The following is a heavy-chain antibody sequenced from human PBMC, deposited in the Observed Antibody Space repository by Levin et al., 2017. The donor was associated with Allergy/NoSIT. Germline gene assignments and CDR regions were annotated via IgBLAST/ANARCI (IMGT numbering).Heavy chain of an antibody. J-gene: IGHJ4*02. Sequence: GESLKISCAASGFTFRNYGMHWVRQAPGKGLEWVAVIWYDGNDKYYADSVKGRFIISRDNSKTTLYLQMKRRRAEETAMYKCAREARDVYSGYVNFDYWGQGTLVTVS. CDR2: IWYDGNDK. CDR3: AREARDVYSGYVNFDY. CDR1: GFTFRNYG. D-gene: IGHD5-12*01. V-gene: IGHV3-33*01.